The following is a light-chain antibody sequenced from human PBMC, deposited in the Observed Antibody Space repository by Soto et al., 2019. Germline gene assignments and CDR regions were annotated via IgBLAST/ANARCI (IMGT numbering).Light chain of an antibody. CDR1: QSISSY. J-gene: IGKJ5*01. CDR3: QKSYSTPIN. V-gene: IGKV1-39*01. CDR2: AAS. Sequence: DIQMTQSPSSLSASAGDRLTITFLASQSISSYLNWYQQKPGKAPKLLIYAASSLQSGVPSRFSGSGSGTDFTLTISSLQPEDFATYYCQKSYSTPINFGQGTRLEIK.